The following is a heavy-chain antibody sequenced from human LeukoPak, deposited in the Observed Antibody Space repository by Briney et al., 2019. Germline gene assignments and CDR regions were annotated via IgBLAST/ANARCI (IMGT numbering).Heavy chain of an antibody. CDR2: INHSGST. CDR3: AREWLPTYFFDY. J-gene: IGHJ4*02. V-gene: IGHV4-34*01. D-gene: IGHD5-12*01. CDR1: GGSFSGYY. Sequence: PSETLSLTCAVYGGSFSGYYWSWIRQPPGKGLEWIGEINHSGSTNYNPSLKSRVTISVDTSKNQFSLKLSSVTAADTAVYYCAREWLPTYFFDYWGQGTLVTVSS.